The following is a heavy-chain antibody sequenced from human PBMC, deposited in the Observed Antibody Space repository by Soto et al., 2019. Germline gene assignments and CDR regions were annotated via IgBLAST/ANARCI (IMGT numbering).Heavy chain of an antibody. D-gene: IGHD3-10*01. V-gene: IGHV4-59*01. CDR2: LYYGGST. Sequence: SETLSLTCTVAGGSISTYYWNWIRQPPGKGLEWIGYLYYGGSTNYNPSLESRVTISLDTSKNQISLKLSSVTAADTAVYYCARGRDDYYGWYFDLWRRVPLVTVSS. CDR1: GGSISTYY. CDR3: ARGRDDYYGWYFDL. J-gene: IGHJ2*01.